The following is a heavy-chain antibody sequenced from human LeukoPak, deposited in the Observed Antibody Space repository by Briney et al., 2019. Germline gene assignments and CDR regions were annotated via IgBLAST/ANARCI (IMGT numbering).Heavy chain of an antibody. CDR2: IYYSGST. CDR3: ARGEYSGKYFRFDF. J-gene: IGHJ4*02. V-gene: IGHV4-59*01. CDR1: GGSISSYY. D-gene: IGHD1-26*01. Sequence: SETLSLTFTVSGGSISSYYCSWIRQPPGKGLEWIGYIYYSGSTNYNPSLKSRVTISVDMSKNQFALKLGSVTAADTAVYYCARGEYSGKYFRFDFWGQGILVTVSS.